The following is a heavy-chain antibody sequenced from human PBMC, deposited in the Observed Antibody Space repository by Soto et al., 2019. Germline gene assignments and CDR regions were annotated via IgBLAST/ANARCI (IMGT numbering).Heavy chain of an antibody. CDR1: GFTFSSYG. V-gene: IGHV3-33*08. CDR3: AREKDSTMGPSFDS. D-gene: IGHD5-18*01. J-gene: IGHJ4*02. Sequence: LRLSCAASGFTFSSYGMHWVRQAPGKGLEWVAVIWYDGSNKDYADSVKGRFTISRDNSKNTLYLQINTLRAEDTAVYYCAREKDSTMGPSFDSWGQGTLVTSPQ. CDR2: IWYDGSNK.